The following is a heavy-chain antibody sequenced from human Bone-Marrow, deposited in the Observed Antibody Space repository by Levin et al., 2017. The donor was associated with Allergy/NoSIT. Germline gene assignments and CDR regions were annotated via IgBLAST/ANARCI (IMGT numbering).Heavy chain of an antibody. Sequence: SCEGSGFTFRLYGMSWVRQAPGKGLEWVSVISGSGDSTYYADSVKGRFTISRDNSKNTVYIQMSSLRVEDTAVYYCARGAGDSCYSPAADWGQGTLVTVSS. CDR3: ARGAGDSCYSPAAD. J-gene: IGHJ4*02. D-gene: IGHD2-15*01. CDR2: ISGSGDST. CDR1: GFTFRLYG. V-gene: IGHV3-23*01.